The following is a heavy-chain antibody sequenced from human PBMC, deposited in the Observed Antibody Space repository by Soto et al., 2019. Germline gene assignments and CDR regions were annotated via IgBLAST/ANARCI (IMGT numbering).Heavy chain of an antibody. CDR1: GGTFSSYA. J-gene: IGHJ4*02. Sequence: GASVKVSCKASGGTFSSYAISWVRQAPGQGLEWMGGIIPIFGTANYAQKFQGRVTITADESTSTAYMELSSLRSEDTAVYYCARSRDGYNPKNPYDYWGQGTLVTVSS. CDR3: ARSRDGYNPKNPYDY. CDR2: IIPIFGTA. D-gene: IGHD5-12*01. V-gene: IGHV1-69*13.